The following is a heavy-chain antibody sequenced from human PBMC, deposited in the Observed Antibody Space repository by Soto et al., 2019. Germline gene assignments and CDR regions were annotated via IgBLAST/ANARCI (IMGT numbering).Heavy chain of an antibody. CDR2: ISAYNGNT. CDR3: ARGEQNWFEP. V-gene: IGHV1-18*01. Sequence: ASVKVSSKASGYTFTSNGISWARQAPGQGLEWMGWISAYNGNTNYAQKLQGRVTMTTDTSTSTAYMELRSLRSDDSAVYYCARGEQNWFEPWGQGTLVIVSS. J-gene: IGHJ5*02. CDR1: GYTFTSNG.